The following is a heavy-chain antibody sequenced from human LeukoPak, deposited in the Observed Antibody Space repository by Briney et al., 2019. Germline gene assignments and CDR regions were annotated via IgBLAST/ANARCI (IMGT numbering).Heavy chain of an antibody. CDR3: ARVSSGYYIYYFDY. D-gene: IGHD3-22*01. V-gene: IGHV3-21*04. J-gene: IGHJ4*02. Sequence: GGSLRLSCAASGFTFSSYSMNWVRQAPGKGLEWVSSISSSSSYIYYADSVKGRFTISRDNAKNSLYLQMNSLRAEDTAVYYCARVSSGYYIYYFDYWGQGTLVTVSS. CDR2: ISSSSSYI. CDR1: GFTFSSYS.